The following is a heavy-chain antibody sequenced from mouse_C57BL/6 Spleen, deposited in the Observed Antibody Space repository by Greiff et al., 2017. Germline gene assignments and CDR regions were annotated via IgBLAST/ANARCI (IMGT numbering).Heavy chain of an antibody. J-gene: IGHJ4*01. CDR1: GFSFNTYA. Sequence: EAGGGLVQPKGSLKLSCAASGFSFNTYAMNWVRQAPGKGLEWVARIRSKSNNYATYYADSVKDRFTISSDDSESMLYLQMNNLKTEDTAMYYCVRQGTTVVGYAMDYWGQGTSVTVSS. CDR3: VRQGTTVVGYAMDY. D-gene: IGHD1-1*01. V-gene: IGHV10-1*01. CDR2: IRSKSNNYAT.